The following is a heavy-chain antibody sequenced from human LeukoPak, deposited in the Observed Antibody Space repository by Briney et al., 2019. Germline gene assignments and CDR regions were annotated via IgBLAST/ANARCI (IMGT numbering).Heavy chain of an antibody. J-gene: IGHJ4*02. Sequence: GGSLRLSCAASGFTFSSYEMNWVRQAPGKGLEWVSYISSSGSTIYYADSVKGRFTISRDNAKNSLYLQMNSLRAEDTAVYYCARVMGFYDSSGYYPHTFSHWGQGTLVTVSS. CDR1: GFTFSSYE. CDR2: ISSSGSTI. V-gene: IGHV3-48*03. D-gene: IGHD3-22*01. CDR3: ARVMGFYDSSGYYPHTFSH.